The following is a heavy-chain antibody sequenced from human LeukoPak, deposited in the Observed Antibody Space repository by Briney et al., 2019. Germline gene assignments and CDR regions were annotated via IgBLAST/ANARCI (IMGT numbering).Heavy chain of an antibody. J-gene: IGHJ4*02. Sequence: GGSLRLSCAASGFTFSSYGMHWVRQAPGKGLEWVAVISYDGSNKYYADSVKGRFTISRDNSKNTLYLQMNSLRAEDTAFYYCARDSGFSGTQRGEYWGQGTLVTVSS. CDR3: ARDSGFSGTQRGEY. V-gene: IGHV3-30*03. CDR1: GFTFSSYG. CDR2: ISYDGSNK. D-gene: IGHD3/OR15-3a*01.